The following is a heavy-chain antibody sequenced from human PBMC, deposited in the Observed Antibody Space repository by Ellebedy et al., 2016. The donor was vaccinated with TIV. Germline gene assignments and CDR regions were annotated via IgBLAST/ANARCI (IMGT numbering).Heavy chain of an antibody. J-gene: IGHJ5*02. D-gene: IGHD3-9*01. V-gene: IGHV3-23*01. CDR1: GFTFSSSA. CDR2: LRGSGGNT. CDR3: ARDDWCPAGP. Sequence: GESLKISCAASGFTFSSSAMSWVRQAPGKGLEWVSGLRGSGGNTYYADSVKGRFTISRDKSKNTLYLQLNSLRAEDTAVYYCARDDWCPAGPWGQGTLVTVSS.